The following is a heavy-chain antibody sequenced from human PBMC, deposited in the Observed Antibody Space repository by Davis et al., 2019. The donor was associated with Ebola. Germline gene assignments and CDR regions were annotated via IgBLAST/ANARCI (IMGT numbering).Heavy chain of an antibody. Sequence: GESLKISCAASGFTFSTYSMNWVRQAPGKGLEWVSYINSGSSTIYYADSVKGRFTISRDNAKNTLYLQMNSLRAEDTAVYYCAKANTVTSNYYYGMDVWGQGTTVTVSS. CDR3: AKANTVTSNYYYGMDV. CDR2: INSGSSTI. J-gene: IGHJ6*02. D-gene: IGHD4-11*01. CDR1: GFTFSTYS. V-gene: IGHV3-48*04.